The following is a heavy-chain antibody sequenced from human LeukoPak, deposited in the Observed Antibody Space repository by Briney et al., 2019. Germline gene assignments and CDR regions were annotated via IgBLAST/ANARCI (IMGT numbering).Heavy chain of an antibody. J-gene: IGHJ4*02. CDR3: ARGGDIVVVPAAMSLDY. Sequence: GRSLRPSCAASGFTFSSYGMHWVRQAPGKGLEWVAVIWYDGSNKYYADSVKGRFTISRDNSKNTLYLQMNSLRAEDTAVYYCARGGDIVVVPAAMSLDYWGQGTLVTVSS. CDR2: IWYDGSNK. V-gene: IGHV3-33*01. CDR1: GFTFSSYG. D-gene: IGHD2-2*01.